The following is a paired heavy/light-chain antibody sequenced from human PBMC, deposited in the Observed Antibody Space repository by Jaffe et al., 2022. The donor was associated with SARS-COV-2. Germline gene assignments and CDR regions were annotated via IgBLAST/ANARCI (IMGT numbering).Light chain of an antibody. V-gene: IGKV1-16*02. CDR3: QQYNTYPIT. J-gene: IGKJ5*01. Sequence: DIQMTQSPSSLSASVGDRVTITCRASQGISNYLAWFQQRPGKAPKSLIYDASSLQSGVPSKFSGSGSGTDFTLTINSLQPEDFATYYCQQYNTYPITFGQGTRLEIK. CDR2: DAS. CDR1: QGISNY.
Heavy chain of an antibody. V-gene: IGHV3-11*01. CDR2: ISSFGTTI. CDR1: GFAFTDYY. J-gene: IGHJ6*04. D-gene: IGHD6-19*01. CDR3: ARGGGDYSSVWYTPDV. Sequence: QVQLVESGGGSVKPGGSLRLSCAASGFAFTDYYMSWIRQAPGKGLEWVSHISSFGTTIYYADSVKGRFTISRDNAKNSLYLQMNSLRAEDTAVYYCARGGGDYSSVWYTPDVWGKGTTVTVSS.